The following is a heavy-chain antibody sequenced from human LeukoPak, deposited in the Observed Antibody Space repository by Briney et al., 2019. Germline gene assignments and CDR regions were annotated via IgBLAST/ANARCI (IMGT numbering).Heavy chain of an antibody. V-gene: IGHV4-59*01. CDR1: GFTFGGYS. J-gene: IGHJ6*03. D-gene: IGHD3-22*01. CDR2: IYYSGST. Sequence: PGGSLRLSCSTSGFTFGGYSMSWVRQAPGKGLEWIGYIYYSGSTNYNPSLKSRVTISVDTSKNQFSLRLSSVTAADTAVYYCARSSEGRYYYDSSGFSYYYYYMDVWGKGTTVSIPS. CDR3: ARSSEGRYYYDSSGFSYYYYYMDV.